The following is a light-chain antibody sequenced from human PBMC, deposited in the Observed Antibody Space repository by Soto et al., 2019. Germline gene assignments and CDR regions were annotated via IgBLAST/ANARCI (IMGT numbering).Light chain of an antibody. J-gene: IGLJ1*01. CDR2: EVT. V-gene: IGLV2-14*01. CDR3: SSYTNINKRACV. CDR1: SGDIGSYNR. Sequence: HSALTQPASVSGSPGQSITISCTGTSGDIGSYNRVSWYQQHPGKAPKLIIYEVTDRPSGVSNRFSGSKSGNTASLTISGLQAEDEAEYYCSSYTNINKRACVFGTGTKVTV.